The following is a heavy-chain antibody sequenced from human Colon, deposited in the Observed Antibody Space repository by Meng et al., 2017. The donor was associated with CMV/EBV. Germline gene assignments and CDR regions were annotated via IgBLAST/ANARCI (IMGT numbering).Heavy chain of an antibody. V-gene: IGHV3-21*01. CDR3: ARALGYCSSTSCDSGGYGMDV. J-gene: IGHJ6*02. D-gene: IGHD2-2*02. CDR1: GFTFSSYS. Sequence: GESLKISCAASGFTFSSYSMNWVRQAPGKGLEWVSSISSSSSYIYYADSVKGRFTISRDNTKNSLYLQMNSLRAEDTAVYYCARALGYCSSTSCDSGGYGMDVWGQGTTVTVSS. CDR2: ISSSSSYI.